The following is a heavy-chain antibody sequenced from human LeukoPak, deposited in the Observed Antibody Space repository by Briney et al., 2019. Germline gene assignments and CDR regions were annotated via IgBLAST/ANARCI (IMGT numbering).Heavy chain of an antibody. Sequence: GESLRISCKGSGYSFTSYWISWVRQMPGKGLEWMGRIDPSDSYTNYRPSFQGHVTISADKPISTAYLQWSSLKASDTAMYYCARQSRYCSGTSRWALFDYWGQGTLVTVSS. CDR1: GYSFTSYW. J-gene: IGHJ4*02. CDR3: ARQSRYCSGTSRWALFDY. V-gene: IGHV5-10-1*01. D-gene: IGHD2-2*01. CDR2: IDPSDSYT.